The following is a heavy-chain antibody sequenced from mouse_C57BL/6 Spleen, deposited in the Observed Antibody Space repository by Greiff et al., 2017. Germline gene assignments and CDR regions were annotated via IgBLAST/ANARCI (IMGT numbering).Heavy chain of an antibody. CDR2: ISSGGDYI. V-gene: IGHV5-9-1*02. CDR1: GFTFSSYA. J-gene: IGHJ2*01. CDR3: TRDYSSGYFDY. Sequence: EVMLVESGAGLVKPGGSLQLSCAASGFTFSSYAMSWVRQTPEKRLEWVAYISSGGDYIYYADTVKGRFTISRDNARNTLYLQRSSLKSEDTAMYYCTRDYSSGYFDYWGQGTTLTVSS. D-gene: IGHD3-2*02.